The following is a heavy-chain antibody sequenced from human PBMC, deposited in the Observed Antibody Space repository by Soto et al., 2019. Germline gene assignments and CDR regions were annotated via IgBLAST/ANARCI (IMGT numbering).Heavy chain of an antibody. Sequence: PSETLSLTCTVSGGSISSGGYYWSWIRQHPGKGLEWIGYIYYSGSTYYNPSLKSRVTISVDTSKNQFSLKLSSVTTADTAVYYCARLLTAVVNAFDIWGQGTMVTVSS. J-gene: IGHJ3*02. CDR1: GGSISSGGYY. D-gene: IGHD2-21*02. V-gene: IGHV4-31*03. CDR3: ARLLTAVVNAFDI. CDR2: IYYSGST.